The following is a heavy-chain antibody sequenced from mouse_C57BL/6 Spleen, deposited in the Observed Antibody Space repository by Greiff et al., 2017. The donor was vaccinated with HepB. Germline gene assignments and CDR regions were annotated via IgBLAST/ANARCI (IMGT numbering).Heavy chain of an antibody. CDR1: GYTFTSYW. D-gene: IGHD2-1*01. CDR2: IHPNSGST. Sequence: VQLQQPGAELVKPGASVKLSCKASGYTFTSYWMHWVKQRPGQGLEWIGMIHPNSGSTNYNEKFKSKATLTVDKSSSTAYMQLSSLTSEDSAVYYCARSLIYYGNYEYFDVWGTGTTVTVSS. V-gene: IGHV1-64*01. CDR3: ARSLIYYGNYEYFDV. J-gene: IGHJ1*03.